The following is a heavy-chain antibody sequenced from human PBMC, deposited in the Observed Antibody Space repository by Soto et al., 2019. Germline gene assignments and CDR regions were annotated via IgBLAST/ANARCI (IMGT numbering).Heavy chain of an antibody. J-gene: IGHJ4*02. D-gene: IGHD3-10*01. V-gene: IGHV3-30*04. CDR3: ARSRSGEVADYFDF. CDR2: ISKDGSHK. Sequence: GGSLRLSCAASGFSFSRYAIHWVRQAPGKGLEWVAVISKDGSHKYYLDSVKGRFTISRDNSKNILYLQMNSLRDEDTAVYYCARSRSGEVADYFDFWGQGTLVTVSS. CDR1: GFSFSRYA.